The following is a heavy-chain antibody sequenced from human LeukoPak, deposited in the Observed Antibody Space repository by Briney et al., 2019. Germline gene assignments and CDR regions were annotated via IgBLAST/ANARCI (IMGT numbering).Heavy chain of an antibody. CDR3: AKDPAQLLWFGELSH. Sequence: GGSLRLSCAASGFTFSSYAMSWVRQAPGKGLEWVSAISGSGGSTYYADSVKGRFTISRDNSKNTLYLQMNSLRAEDTAVYYCAKDPAQLLWFGELSHWGQGTLVTASS. J-gene: IGHJ4*02. V-gene: IGHV3-23*01. CDR2: ISGSGGST. CDR1: GFTFSSYA. D-gene: IGHD3-10*01.